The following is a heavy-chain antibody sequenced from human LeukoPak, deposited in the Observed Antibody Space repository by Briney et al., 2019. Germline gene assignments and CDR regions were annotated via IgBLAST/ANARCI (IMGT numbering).Heavy chain of an antibody. V-gene: IGHV4-39*01. CDR1: GGSISSSSYY. D-gene: IGHD3-10*01. CDR2: IFYIGYT. CDR3: ARHYHGSGSYRGSWFVP. Sequence: SETLSLTCTVSGGSISSSSYYWGGLRQPPGKGLEWCGSIFYIGYTYYNPSRKSRVTLSVDPAKNQSSLRRSSGPAADTAVYYSARHYHGSGSYRGSWFVPWGQGTLVTVSS. J-gene: IGHJ5*02.